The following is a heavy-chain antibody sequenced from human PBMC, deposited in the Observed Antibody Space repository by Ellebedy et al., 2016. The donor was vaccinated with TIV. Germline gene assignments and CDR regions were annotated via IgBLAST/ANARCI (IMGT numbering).Heavy chain of an antibody. D-gene: IGHD2-15*01. CDR3: VREGLYCSGDTCYSATFNI. CDR2: ISGGRDTP. Sequence: PGGSLRLSCAASGFTFNSYSMTWVRQAPGKGLEWVSLISGGRDTPHYADSVDGRFTISRDNAKKTLNLQMNSLRAEDTAVYYCVREGLYCSGDTCYSATFNIWGQGTMVTVSS. J-gene: IGHJ3*02. V-gene: IGHV3-74*01. CDR1: GFTFNSYS.